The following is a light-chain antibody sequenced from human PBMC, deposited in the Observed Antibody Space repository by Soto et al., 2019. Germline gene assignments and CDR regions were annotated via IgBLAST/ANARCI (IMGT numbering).Light chain of an antibody. CDR3: SSYAGSNNFVV. CDR2: EVT. CDR1: SSDVGTYNY. J-gene: IGLJ2*01. Sequence: QSVLTQPPSASGTPGQRVTISCSGSSSDVGTYNYVSWYQQYPGKAPKLMIYEVTKRPSGVPDRFSGSKSGNTASLTVSGLQADDEADYYCSSYAGSNNFVVFGGGTKLTVL. V-gene: IGLV2-8*01.